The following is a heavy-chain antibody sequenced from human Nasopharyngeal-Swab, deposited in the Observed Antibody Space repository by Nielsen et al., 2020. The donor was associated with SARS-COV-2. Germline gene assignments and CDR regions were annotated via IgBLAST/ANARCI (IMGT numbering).Heavy chain of an antibody. CDR3: AKDQGGAYCAGIKCYSLDY. J-gene: IGHJ4*02. Sequence: ETLSLTCAASGFDFSGFAMSWVRQAPGKGLQWVSSISGSGGSTYYADSVKGRFTVSRDNSKNTLYVEMNSLRAEDTAMYYCAKDQGGAYCAGIKCYSLDYWGQGIVVTVSS. V-gene: IGHV3-23*01. CDR1: GFDFSGFA. CDR2: ISGSGGST. D-gene: IGHD2-21*01.